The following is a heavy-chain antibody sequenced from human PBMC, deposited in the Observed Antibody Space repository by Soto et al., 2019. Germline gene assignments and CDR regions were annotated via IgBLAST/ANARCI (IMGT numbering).Heavy chain of an antibody. CDR2: TYYRSKWYT. D-gene: IGHD2-8*01. J-gene: IGHJ5*01. CDR3: ARLIGDSWLDS. V-gene: IGHV6-1*01. CDR1: VDSVSSNSAT. Sequence: PSQTLSLTCAICVDSVSSNSATWDCIRQSPSRGLEWLGRTYYRSKWYTDYAVSVKGRITINPDTSNNHLSLQLDSVTPDDTAVYYCARLIGDSWLDSWGQGTLVTVSS.